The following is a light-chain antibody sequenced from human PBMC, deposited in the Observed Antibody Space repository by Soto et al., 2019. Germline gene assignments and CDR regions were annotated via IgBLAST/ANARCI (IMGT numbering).Light chain of an antibody. CDR2: GVS. V-gene: IGKV3-20*01. Sequence: EIVLTQSPGTLSLSPGERATLSCTASQSISGSYLAWYQQKPGQAPRVVIYGVSRRATGIPDRFSGSGSGTDFTLTISRLQPEDFAVYYCQQYDNSPLTFGGGTNVDI. J-gene: IGKJ4*01. CDR3: QQYDNSPLT. CDR1: QSISGSY.